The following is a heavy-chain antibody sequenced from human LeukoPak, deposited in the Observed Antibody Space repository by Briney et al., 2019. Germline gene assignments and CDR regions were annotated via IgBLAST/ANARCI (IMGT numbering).Heavy chain of an antibody. CDR1: GFTFINYW. J-gene: IGHJ4*02. V-gene: IGHV3-7*01. CDR2: IKQDGSEK. D-gene: IGHD3/OR15-3a*01. Sequence: GGSLRLSCAGSGFTFINYWMSWVRQAPGKGLEWVANIKQDGSEKYYVDSVKGRFTISRDNAKNSLYLQMNSLRAEDTAVYYCARRDYYFDYWGQGTLGTVSS. CDR3: ARRDYYFDY.